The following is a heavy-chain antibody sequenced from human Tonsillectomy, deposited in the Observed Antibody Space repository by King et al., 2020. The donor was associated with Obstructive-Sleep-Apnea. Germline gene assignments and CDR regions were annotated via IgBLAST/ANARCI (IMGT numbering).Heavy chain of an antibody. CDR1: GFTFGDYG. CDR2: IRSKGQGGTT. J-gene: IGHJ4*02. CDR3: IRGAMGTTYDY. D-gene: IGHD2/OR15-2a*01. V-gene: IGHV3-49*03. Sequence: VQLVESGGGLVLPGRSLRLSCTASGFTFGDYGMSWFRQAPGKGLEWVGFIRSKGQGGTTEYAAAVKGRFTISRDDSKNIAYVQINSLKIEDTAVYYCIRGAMGTTYDYWGQGTLVTVSS.